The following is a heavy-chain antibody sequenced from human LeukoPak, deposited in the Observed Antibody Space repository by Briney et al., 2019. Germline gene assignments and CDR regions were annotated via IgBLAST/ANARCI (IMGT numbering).Heavy chain of an antibody. CDR2: VYYSGST. J-gene: IGHJ3*02. D-gene: IGHD3-16*01. V-gene: IGHV4-59*08. Sequence: PSETLSLTCSVSDGSISSFYWSWIRQPPGKGLEWIGDVYYSGSTNYNPSLKSRVTIEVDTSKNHFSLNLISVNAADTAVYYCARHSRGEALDVFDMWGQGTMVTVSS. CDR3: ARHSRGEALDVFDM. CDR1: DGSISSFY.